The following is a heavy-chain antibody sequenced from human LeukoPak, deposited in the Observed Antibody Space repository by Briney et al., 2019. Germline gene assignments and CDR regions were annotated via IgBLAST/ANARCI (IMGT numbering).Heavy chain of an antibody. V-gene: IGHV3-74*01. CDR3: AELGITMIGGV. D-gene: IGHD3-10*02. CDR1: GFTFSSYW. CDR2: FNSGGSNT. J-gene: IGHJ6*04. Sequence: PGGSLRLSCAASGFTFSSYWMHWVRQAPGKGLVWVSRFNSGGSNTRYADSVKGRFTISRDNAKNSLYLQMNSLRAEDTAVCYCAELGITMIGGVWGKGTTVTISS.